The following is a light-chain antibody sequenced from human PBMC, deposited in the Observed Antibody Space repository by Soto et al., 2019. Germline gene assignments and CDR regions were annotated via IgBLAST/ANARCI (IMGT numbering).Light chain of an antibody. CDR1: SSNIGSYN. Sequence: QSVLTQPPSASGTPGQRVTISCSGSSSNIGSYNVNWYQQLPGRAPKLLIYSNNQRPSGVPDRFSGSKSGTSASLAISGLQSEDEADYYCAAWDDSLNGRVFGGGTKLTVL. V-gene: IGLV1-44*01. J-gene: IGLJ3*02. CDR2: SNN. CDR3: AAWDDSLNGRV.